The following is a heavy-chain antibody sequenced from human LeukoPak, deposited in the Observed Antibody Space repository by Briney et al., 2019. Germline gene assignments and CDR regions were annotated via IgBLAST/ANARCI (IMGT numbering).Heavy chain of an antibody. CDR3: AKRSGTSYYFDY. CDR1: GFTFSNYA. Sequence: GGSLRLSCAPSGFTFSNYAMRWVRQAPGKGLEWVSSISGSGVSTYYADSVKGRFTISRDNSKNTLNLQMDSLRVGDTAVYYCAKRSGTSYYFDYWGQGTLVTVSS. V-gene: IGHV3-23*01. CDR2: ISGSGVST. D-gene: IGHD2-2*01. J-gene: IGHJ4*02.